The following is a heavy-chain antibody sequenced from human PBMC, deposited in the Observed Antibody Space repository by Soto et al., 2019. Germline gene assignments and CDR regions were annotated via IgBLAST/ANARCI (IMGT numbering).Heavy chain of an antibody. D-gene: IGHD1-26*01. J-gene: IGHJ5*02. CDR3: ARLRIVGHNWFDP. CDR2: ISYDGSNK. V-gene: IGHV3-30-3*01. Sequence: GGSLRLSCAASGFTLSSYAMHWVRQAPGKGLEWVAVISYDGSNKYYADSVKGRFTISRDNSKNTLYLQMNSLRAEDTAVYYCARLRIVGHNWFDPWGQGTLVTVSS. CDR1: GFTLSSYA.